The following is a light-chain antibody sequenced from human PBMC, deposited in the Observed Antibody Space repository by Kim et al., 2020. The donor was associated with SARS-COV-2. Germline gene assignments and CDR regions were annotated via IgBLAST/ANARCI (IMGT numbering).Light chain of an antibody. CDR1: QRVSSNY. CDR3: QQYSSSPAT. V-gene: IGKV3-20*01. J-gene: IGKJ1*01. Sequence: SPGDRATLACKARQRVSSNYLAWYQQKPGQAPRLLIYGASSRATGIPDRFSGSGSGTDFTLTITRLEPEDFAVYYCQQYSSSPATFGQGTKVDIK. CDR2: GAS.